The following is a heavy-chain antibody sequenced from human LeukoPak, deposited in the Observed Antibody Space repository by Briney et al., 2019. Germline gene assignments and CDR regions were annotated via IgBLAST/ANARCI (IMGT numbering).Heavy chain of an antibody. CDR3: AKGPPYCTSTSCYSDFDY. D-gene: IGHD2-2*02. CDR2: IRYDGSNK. CDR1: GFTFSSYG. Sequence: GGSLRLSCAASGFTFSSYGMHWARQAPGKGLEWVAFIRYDGSNKYYADSVKGRFTISRDNSKNTLYLQMNSLTAEDTAVYYCAKGPPYCTSTSCYSDFDYWGQGTLVTVSS. J-gene: IGHJ4*02. V-gene: IGHV3-30*02.